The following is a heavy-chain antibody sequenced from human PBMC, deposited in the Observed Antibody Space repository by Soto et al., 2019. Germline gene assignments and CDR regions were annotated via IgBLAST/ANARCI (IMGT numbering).Heavy chain of an antibody. Sequence: EVQLVESGGGLVQPGRSLRLSCAASGFTFDDYAMHWVRQAPGKGLEWGSGISWNSGSIGDADSVKGRFNSSRDNAKNSLYLQMNRLRAEDTALYYCANAGVTVTTENSWCDPWGQGILVTVSS. CDR1: GFTFDDYA. D-gene: IGHD4-17*01. V-gene: IGHV3-9*01. CDR3: ANAGVTVTTENSWCDP. J-gene: IGHJ5*02. CDR2: ISWNSGSI.